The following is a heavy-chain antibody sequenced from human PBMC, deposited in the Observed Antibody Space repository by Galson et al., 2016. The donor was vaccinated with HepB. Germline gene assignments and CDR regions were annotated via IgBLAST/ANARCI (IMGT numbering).Heavy chain of an antibody. V-gene: IGHV3-15*01. J-gene: IGHJ4*02. D-gene: IGHD3-3*01. CDR2: ITSKTDGGKT. CDR3: TSLAYDFWSAYYYCDY. CDR1: GFTFSNAW. Sequence: SLRLSCAASGFTFSNAWMRWVRQAPGKGLEWVGRITSKTDGGKTEYAAPGKGRFTISRDDSKNKLYLQMNSLKTEDTDVYYCTSLAYDFWSAYYYCDYWGQGTQVTVSS.